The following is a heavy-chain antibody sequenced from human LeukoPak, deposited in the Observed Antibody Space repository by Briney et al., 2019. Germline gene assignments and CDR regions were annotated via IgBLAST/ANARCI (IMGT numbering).Heavy chain of an antibody. V-gene: IGHV1-69*05. J-gene: IGHJ5*02. CDR1: GGTFSSYA. D-gene: IGHD2/OR15-2a*01. CDR3: ASMRRLTLNWFDP. CDR2: IIPIFGTA. Sequence: ASVKVSCKASGGTFSSYAISWVRQAPGQGLEWMGGIIPIFGTANYAQKFQGRVTITTDESTSTAYMELSGLRSEDTAVYYCASMRRLTLNWFDPWGQGTLVTVSS.